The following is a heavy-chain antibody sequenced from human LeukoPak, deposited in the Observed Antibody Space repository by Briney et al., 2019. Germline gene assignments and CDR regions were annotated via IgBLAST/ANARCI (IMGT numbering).Heavy chain of an antibody. CDR1: GGTFSSYA. V-gene: IGHV1-69*05. J-gene: IGHJ5*02. Sequence: SVKVSCKASGGTFSSYAISWVRQAPGQGLEWMGGIIPIFGTANYAQKFQGRVTITTDESTSTAYMELSSLRSEDTAVYYCASFPVPAAGRYWFDPWGQGTLVTVSS. CDR3: ASFPVPAAGRYWFDP. CDR2: IIPIFGTA. D-gene: IGHD2-2*01.